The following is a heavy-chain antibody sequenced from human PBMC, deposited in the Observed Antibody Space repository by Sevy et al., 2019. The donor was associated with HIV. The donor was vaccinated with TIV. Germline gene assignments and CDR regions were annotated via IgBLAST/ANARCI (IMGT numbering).Heavy chain of an antibody. CDR3: VREGAFNWNDAPQTSHDAFDI. Sequence: GGSLRLSCAASGFTFSSYGMHWVRQAPGKGLEWVAVIWYDGSNKYYADSVKGRFTISRDNSKNTLYLQMNSLRAEDTAVYYCVREGAFNWNDAPQTSHDAFDIWGQGTMVTVSS. CDR1: GFTFSSYG. CDR2: IWYDGSNK. J-gene: IGHJ3*02. D-gene: IGHD1-1*01. V-gene: IGHV3-33*01.